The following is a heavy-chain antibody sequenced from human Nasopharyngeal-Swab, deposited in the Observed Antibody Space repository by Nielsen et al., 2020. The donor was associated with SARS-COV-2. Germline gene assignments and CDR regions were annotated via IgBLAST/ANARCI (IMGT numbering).Heavy chain of an antibody. CDR1: GGSISSSSYY. CDR3: ARADSSGWYYFDY. J-gene: IGHJ4*02. D-gene: IGHD6-19*01. CDR2: IYYSGST. V-gene: IGHV4-39*01. Sequence: SETLSLTCTVSGGSISSSSYYWGWIRQPPGKGLEWIGSIYYSGSTYYNPSLKSRVTISVDTSKNQISLKLSSVTAADTAVYYCARADSSGWYYFDYWGQGTLVTVSS.